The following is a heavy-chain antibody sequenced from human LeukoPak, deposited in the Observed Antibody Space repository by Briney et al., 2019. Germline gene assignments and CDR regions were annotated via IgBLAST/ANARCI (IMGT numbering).Heavy chain of an antibody. CDR1: GFTFSRYA. Sequence: GRSLRLSCAASGFTFSRYAMHWVRQAPGKGLEWVAVISYDGSNKYYADSVKGRFTISRDNSKNTLYLQMNSLRAEDTAVYYCARDRRRAWFGESPSGYFDHWGQGTLVTVSS. J-gene: IGHJ4*02. D-gene: IGHD3-10*01. CDR3: ARDRRRAWFGESPSGYFDH. CDR2: ISYDGSNK. V-gene: IGHV3-30*04.